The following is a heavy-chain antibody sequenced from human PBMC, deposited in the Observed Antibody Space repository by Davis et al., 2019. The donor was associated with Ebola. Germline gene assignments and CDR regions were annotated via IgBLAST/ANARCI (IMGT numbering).Heavy chain of an antibody. Sequence: PGGSLRLSCAASGFTFSSYGMHWVRQAPGKGLEWVAVISYDGSNKYYADSVKGRFTISRDNSKNTLYLQMNSLRAEDTAVYYCARDPRIVGATTQPWFDPWGQGTLVTVSS. V-gene: IGHV3-30*03. J-gene: IGHJ5*02. CDR2: ISYDGSNK. D-gene: IGHD1-26*01. CDR3: ARDPRIVGATTQPWFDP. CDR1: GFTFSSYG.